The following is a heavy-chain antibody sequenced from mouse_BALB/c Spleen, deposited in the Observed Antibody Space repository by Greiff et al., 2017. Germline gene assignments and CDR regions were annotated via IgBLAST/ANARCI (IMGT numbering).Heavy chain of an antibody. CDR1: GFTFSDYY. CDR2: ISDGGSYT. Sequence: EVHLVESGGGLVKPGGSLKLSCAASGFTFSDYYMYWVRQTPEKRLEWVASISDGGSYTYYPDSVKGRFTISRDIAKNNLYLQMSSLKSEDTAMDYCARDHDCDGGAWFAYWGQGTLVTVSA. CDR3: ARDHDCDGGAWFAY. D-gene: IGHD2-4*01. J-gene: IGHJ3*01. V-gene: IGHV5-4*02.